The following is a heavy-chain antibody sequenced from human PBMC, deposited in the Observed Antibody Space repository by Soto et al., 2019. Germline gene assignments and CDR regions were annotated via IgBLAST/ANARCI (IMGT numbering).Heavy chain of an antibody. CDR1: GYAFTTYG. CDR2: ISAHNGNT. Sequence: QVHLVQSGAEVKKPGASVKVSCQASGYAFTTYGITWVRQAPGQGLEWMGWISAHNGNTTYAQKLQGRVTVSRDTSTSTAYLELRSLRSDDTAVYYCARGRYGDYCVQGALVTVSS. V-gene: IGHV1-18*01. D-gene: IGHD1-1*01. J-gene: IGHJ4*02. CDR3: ARGRYGDY.